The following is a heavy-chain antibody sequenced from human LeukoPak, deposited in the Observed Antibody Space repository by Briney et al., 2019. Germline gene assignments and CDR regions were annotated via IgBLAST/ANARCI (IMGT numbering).Heavy chain of an antibody. Sequence: GEALKISCKGSGYSFTSYWIAWVRQMPGKGLEWMGIIYPGDSDTKYSPSFQGQVTISADKSISTAYLQWSSLKASDTAMYYCARQGGYSGYDLDYWGQGTLVTVSS. CDR1: GYSFTSYW. J-gene: IGHJ4*02. CDR3: ARQGGYSGYDLDY. CDR2: IYPGDSDT. V-gene: IGHV5-51*01. D-gene: IGHD5-12*01.